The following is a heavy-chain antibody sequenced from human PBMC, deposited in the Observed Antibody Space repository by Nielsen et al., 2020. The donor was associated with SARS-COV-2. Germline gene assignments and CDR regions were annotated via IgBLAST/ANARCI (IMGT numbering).Heavy chain of an antibody. CDR1: GFTFSDYS. J-gene: IGHJ4*02. Sequence: GESLKISCAAAGFTFSDYSMNWVRQAPGMGLEWVSYISSGSTTIYYADSVKGRFTISRDNAKNSLYLQMNSLRVEDTAVYYCARDLRLGEEVDHWGQGTLVTVSS. D-gene: IGHD3-10*01. CDR3: ARDLRLGEEVDH. V-gene: IGHV3-48*01. CDR2: ISSGSTTI.